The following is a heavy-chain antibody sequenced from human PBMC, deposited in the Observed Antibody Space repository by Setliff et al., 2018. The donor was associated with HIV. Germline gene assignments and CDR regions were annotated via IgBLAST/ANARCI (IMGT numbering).Heavy chain of an antibody. Sequence: LRLSCAASGFTFDRYWMHWVRQAPGKGLVWVSRVSSDGSSKTYADSVKDRFTISRDNAKNILYLQMNTLRAEDTGVYYCHSGYDTEEQSYFDYWGQGTLVTVSS. CDR1: GFTFDRYW. CDR3: HSGYDTEEQSYFDY. V-gene: IGHV3-74*01. J-gene: IGHJ4*02. CDR2: VSSDGSSK. D-gene: IGHD5-12*01.